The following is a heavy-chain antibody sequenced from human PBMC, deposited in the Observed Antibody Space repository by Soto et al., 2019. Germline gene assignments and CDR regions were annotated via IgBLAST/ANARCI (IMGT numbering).Heavy chain of an antibody. CDR3: ARDPYGDFTHYFDY. V-gene: IGHV4-61*01. CDR2: IYNSGST. J-gene: IGHJ4*02. CDR1: GGSVSSGSYY. D-gene: IGHD4-17*01. Sequence: SETLSLTCTVSGGSVSSGSYYWSWIRQPPGKGLEWIGYIYNSGSTNYNPSLKSRVTISVDTSKNQFSLKLSSVTAADTAVYYCARDPYGDFTHYFDYWGQGTLVTVSS.